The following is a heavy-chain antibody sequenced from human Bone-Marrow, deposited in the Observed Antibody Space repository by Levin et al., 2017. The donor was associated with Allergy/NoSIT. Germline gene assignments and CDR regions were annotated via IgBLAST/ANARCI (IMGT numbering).Heavy chain of an antibody. D-gene: IGHD3-10*01. CDR3: ARTEGSYSDY. Sequence: SETLSLTCTVSGVSVNNGNYYWSWIRQPPGKGLEWIGYIYYSGSTNYNPSLKSRLTISLDTSKNQFSLRLSSVTTADTAIYYCARTEGSYSDYWGQGTLVTVSS. V-gene: IGHV4-61*01. CDR1: GVSVNNGNYY. J-gene: IGHJ4*02. CDR2: IYYSGST.